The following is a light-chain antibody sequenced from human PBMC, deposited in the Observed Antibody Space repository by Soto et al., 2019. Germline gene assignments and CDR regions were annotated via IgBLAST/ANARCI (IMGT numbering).Light chain of an antibody. J-gene: IGLJ3*02. CDR3: SSYTNSNPRV. CDR2: QVS. CDR1: SSDVGGYTY. V-gene: IGLV2-14*01. Sequence: QSALTQPASVSGSPGQSITISCTGTSSDVGGYTYVSWYQQHPGKAPKLMIYQVSNRPSGVSNRFSGSKSGNTASLTISGLPTEDEADYCCSSYTNSNPRVFGGGTKLTVL.